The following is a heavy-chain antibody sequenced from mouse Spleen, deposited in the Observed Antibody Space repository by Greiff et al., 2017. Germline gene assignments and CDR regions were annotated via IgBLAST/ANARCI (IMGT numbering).Heavy chain of an antibody. CDR3: ARRGWDVEGYYFDY. V-gene: IGHV1-81*01. J-gene: IGHJ2*01. D-gene: IGHD4-1*01. CDR2: IYPRSGNT. Sequence: QVQLQQSGAELARPGASVKLSCKASGYTFTSYGISWVKQRTGQGLEWIGEIYPRSGNTYYNEKFKGKATLTADKSSSTAYMELRSLTSEDSAVYFCARRGWDVEGYYFDYWGQGTTLTVSS. CDR1: GYTFTSYG.